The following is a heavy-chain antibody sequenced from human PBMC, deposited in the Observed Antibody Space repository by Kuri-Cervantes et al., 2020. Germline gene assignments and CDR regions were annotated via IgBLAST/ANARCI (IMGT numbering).Heavy chain of an antibody. J-gene: IGHJ4*02. Sequence: GESLKISCAASGFTFSSYSMNWVRQAPGKGLEWVSSISSSGSTIYYADSVKGRFTISRDNAKNSLYLQMNSLRAEDTAVYYCARDNYDYIWGSYRKFDYWGQGTLVTVSS. V-gene: IGHV3-21*04. CDR1: GFTFSSYS. CDR2: ISSSGSTI. CDR3: ARDNYDYIWGSYRKFDY. D-gene: IGHD3-16*02.